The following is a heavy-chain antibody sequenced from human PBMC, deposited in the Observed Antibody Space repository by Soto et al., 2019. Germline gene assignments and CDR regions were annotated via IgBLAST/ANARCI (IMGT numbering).Heavy chain of an antibody. CDR2: ISAYNGNT. D-gene: IGHD6-13*01. V-gene: IGHV1-18*01. CDR3: ERVSSGSCHDY. Sequence: QVQLVQSGAEVKKPGASVKVSCKASGYTFTSYGISWVRQAPGQGLEWMGWISAYNGNTNYAQKLQGRGTMTTDTSTSTDYMEMRSLRSDDSAVYYCERVSSGSCHDYWGQGTLVTVSS. J-gene: IGHJ4*02. CDR1: GYTFTSYG.